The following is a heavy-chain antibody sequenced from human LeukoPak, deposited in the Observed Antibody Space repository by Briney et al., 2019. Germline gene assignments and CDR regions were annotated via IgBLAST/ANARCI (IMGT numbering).Heavy chain of an antibody. CDR1: GDSVSSNSAA. Sequence: SQTLSLTCAISGDSVSSNSAAWNWIRQSPSRGLEWLGRTYYRSKWYNDYAVSVKSRITINPDTSKNQFSLQLNSVTREDTAVYYCARGREVLRFLEWLPKDNWFDPWGQGTLVTVSS. CDR3: ARGREVLRFLEWLPKDNWFDP. D-gene: IGHD3-3*01. V-gene: IGHV6-1*01. J-gene: IGHJ5*02. CDR2: TYYRSKWYN.